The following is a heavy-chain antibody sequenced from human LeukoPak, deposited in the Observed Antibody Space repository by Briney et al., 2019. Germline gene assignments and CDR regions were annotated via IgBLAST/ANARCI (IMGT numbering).Heavy chain of an antibody. Sequence: ASVKVSCKVSGYTLTELSMHWVRQAPGKGLAWMGGFDPEDGETIYAQKFQGRVTMTEDTSTDTAYMELSSLRSEDTAVYYCATLIVGATHFDYRGQGTLVTVSS. CDR2: FDPEDGET. CDR3: ATLIVGATHFDY. CDR1: GYTLTELS. J-gene: IGHJ4*02. V-gene: IGHV1-24*01. D-gene: IGHD1-26*01.